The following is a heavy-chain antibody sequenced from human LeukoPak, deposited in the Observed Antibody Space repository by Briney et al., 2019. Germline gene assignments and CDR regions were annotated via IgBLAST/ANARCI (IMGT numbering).Heavy chain of an antibody. V-gene: IGHV1-46*01. J-gene: IGHJ4*02. CDR1: VYTFTSYY. D-gene: IGHD3-9*01. Sequence: ASVKVSCKASVYTFTSYYMHWVRQAPGQGLEWMGRINPSGGSTSYAQKSQGRVTMTRDTSPSTVYIELSSLRSEDTAVYYCARDGLRYFDRYYFAYWGQGTLVTVSS. CDR3: ARDGLRYFDRYYFAY. CDR2: INPSGGST.